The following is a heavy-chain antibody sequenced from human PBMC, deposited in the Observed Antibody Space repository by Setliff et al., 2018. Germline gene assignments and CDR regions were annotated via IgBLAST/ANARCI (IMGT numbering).Heavy chain of an antibody. J-gene: IGHJ6*02. V-gene: IGHV1-3*01. D-gene: IGHD2-2*02. CDR3: ARDSRGLVPAAIEGSYYYYGMDV. Sequence: ASVKVSCKASGGIFNSFSITWVRQAPGQGLEWMGWINRGSGDTKYSRKFQGRVTITRDTSASTAYMELSRLTYEDTAVYYCARDSRGLVPAAIEGSYYYYGMDVWGQGTTVTVSS. CDR1: GGIFNSFS. CDR2: INRGSGDT.